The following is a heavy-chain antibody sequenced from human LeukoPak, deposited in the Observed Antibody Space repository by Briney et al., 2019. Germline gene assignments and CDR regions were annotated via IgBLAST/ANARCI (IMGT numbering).Heavy chain of an antibody. CDR3: ARGPPTYYYDSSGYYYGSYYFDY. Sequence: NPSETLSLTYAVYGGSFSGYYWSWIRQPPGKGLEWIGEINHSGSTNYNPSLKSRVTISVDTSKNQFSLKLSSVTAADTAVYYCARGPPTYYYDSSGYYYGSYYFDYWGQGTLVTVSS. V-gene: IGHV4-34*01. J-gene: IGHJ4*02. CDR1: GGSFSGYY. D-gene: IGHD3-22*01. CDR2: INHSGST.